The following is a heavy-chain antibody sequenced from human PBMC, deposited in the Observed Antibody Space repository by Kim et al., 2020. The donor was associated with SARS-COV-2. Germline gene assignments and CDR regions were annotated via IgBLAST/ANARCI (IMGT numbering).Heavy chain of an antibody. D-gene: IGHD1-1*01. CDR1: GLTFKNYW. V-gene: IGHV3-7*03. Sequence: GGSLRLSCAASGLTFKNYWMTWVRPAPGTGLEWVASIKYDGSAEFYVDSVRGRFTISRDNAKDSVYLQLSSLRAEDTAVYYCAKGTNMAVWGQGTTVTV. J-gene: IGHJ6*02. CDR2: IKYDGSAE. CDR3: AKGTNMAV.